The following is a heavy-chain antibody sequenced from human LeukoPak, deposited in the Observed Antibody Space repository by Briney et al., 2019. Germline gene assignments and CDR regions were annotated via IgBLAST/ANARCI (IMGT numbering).Heavy chain of an antibody. Sequence: GGSLRLSCAASGFTFSDYYMSWIRQAPGKGLEWVSYISSSGSTIYYADSVKGRFTVSRDNAKNSLYLQMNSLRAEDTAVYYCARVVSDSSGYYYVIYYYYYMDVWGKGTTVTVSS. CDR3: ARVVSDSSGYYYVIYYYYYMDV. CDR2: ISSSGSTI. V-gene: IGHV3-11*01. CDR1: GFTFSDYY. D-gene: IGHD3-22*01. J-gene: IGHJ6*03.